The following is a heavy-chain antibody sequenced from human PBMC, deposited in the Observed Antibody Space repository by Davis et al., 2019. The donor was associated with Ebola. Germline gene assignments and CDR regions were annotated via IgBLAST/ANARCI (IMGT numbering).Heavy chain of an antibody. V-gene: IGHV1-18*01. CDR1: AYTFTSYG. CDR3: ARTPTRYCSSTSCYATYFDY. CDR2: ISAYNGNT. Sequence: ASVKVSCKASAYTFTSYGISWVRQAPGQGLEWMGWISAYNGNTNYAQKLQGRVTMTTDTSTSTAYMELRSLRSEDTAVYYCARTPTRYCSSTSCYATYFDYWGQGTLVTVSS. J-gene: IGHJ4*02. D-gene: IGHD2-2*01.